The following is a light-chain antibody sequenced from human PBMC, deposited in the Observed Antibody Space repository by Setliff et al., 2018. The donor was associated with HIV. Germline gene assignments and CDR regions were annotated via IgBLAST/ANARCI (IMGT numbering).Light chain of an antibody. J-gene: IGLJ3*02. CDR2: EVS. V-gene: IGLV2-23*02. Sequence: QSALTQPASVSGSPGQSITISCTGTSSDVGSYNLVSWYQQHPGKAPKLMIYEVSKRPSGVSNRFSGSKSGNTASLTISGLQAEDEADYYCAAWDDSLNGLWLFGGGTKVTVL. CDR1: SSDVGSYNL. CDR3: AAWDDSLNGLWL.